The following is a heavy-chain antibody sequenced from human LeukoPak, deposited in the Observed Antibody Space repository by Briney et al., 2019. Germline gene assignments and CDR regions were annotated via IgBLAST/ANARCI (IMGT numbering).Heavy chain of an antibody. J-gene: IGHJ4*02. V-gene: IGHV3-21*01. CDR1: GFTFSSYS. D-gene: IGHD3-22*01. CDR2: ISSSSSYI. CDR3: ARGAHYYDSSGYFDY. Sequence: PGRSMRLSCAASGFTFSSYSMNWVRQAPGKGLEWVSSISSSSSYIYYADSVKGRFTISRDNAKNSLYLQMNSLRAEDTAVYYCARGAHYYDSSGYFDYWGQGTLVTVSS.